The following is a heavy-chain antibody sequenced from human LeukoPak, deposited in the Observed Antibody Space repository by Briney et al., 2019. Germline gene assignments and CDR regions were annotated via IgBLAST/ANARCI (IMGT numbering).Heavy chain of an antibody. Sequence: GGSLRLSCAASGFTFSSYWMSWVRQAPGKGLEWVANIKQDGNEKYYVDSVKGRFTISRDNAKHSLYLQMNSLRDEDTAVYYCARASVPTYYDFWSGYSRNDAFDIWRQGTMVTVSS. CDR3: ARASVPTYYDFWSGYSRNDAFDI. CDR1: GFTFSSYW. CDR2: IKQDGNEK. J-gene: IGHJ3*02. V-gene: IGHV3-7*01. D-gene: IGHD3-3*01.